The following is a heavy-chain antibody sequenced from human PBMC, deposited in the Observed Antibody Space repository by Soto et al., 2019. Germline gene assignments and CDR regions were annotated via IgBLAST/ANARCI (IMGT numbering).Heavy chain of an antibody. CDR2: IIPIFGTA. J-gene: IGHJ6*02. CDR1: GGKFSSYA. CDR3: ARGGDYYDSSGYLFYGIDV. Sequence: NVSCKDSGGKFSSYAISWVRQAPGQGLEWMGGIIPIFGTANYAQKFQGRVTITADESTSTAYMELSSLRSEDTAVYYCARGGDYYDSSGYLFYGIDVWGQGTTVTVSS. V-gene: IGHV1-69*01. D-gene: IGHD3-22*01.